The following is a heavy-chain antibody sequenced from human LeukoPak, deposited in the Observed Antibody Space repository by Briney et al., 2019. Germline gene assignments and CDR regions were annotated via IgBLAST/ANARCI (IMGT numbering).Heavy chain of an antibody. CDR3: ARDLGYCSGGSCSDGRFDY. J-gene: IGHJ4*02. V-gene: IGHV1-46*01. CDR2: INPSGGST. Sequence: GASVKVSCKASGYTFTSYYMHWVRQAPGQGLEWMGIINPSGGSTSYAQKFQGRVTVTRDTSTSTVYMELSSLRSEDTAVYYCARDLGYCSGGSCSDGRFDYWGQGTLVTVSS. CDR1: GYTFTSYY. D-gene: IGHD2-15*01.